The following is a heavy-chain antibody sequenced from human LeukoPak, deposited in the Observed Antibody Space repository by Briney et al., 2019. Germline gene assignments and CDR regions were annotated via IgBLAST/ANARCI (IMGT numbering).Heavy chain of an antibody. J-gene: IGHJ4*02. CDR3: ANNFDY. V-gene: IGHV3-33*08. Sequence: GGSLRLSCAASGFTFSSYSMNWVRQAPGKGLEWVAVIWHDGSSEYYADSVKGRFTISRDNSKNTLYLQMNSLRAEDTAVYYCANNFDYWGQGTLVTVSS. CDR2: IWHDGSSE. CDR1: GFTFSSYS.